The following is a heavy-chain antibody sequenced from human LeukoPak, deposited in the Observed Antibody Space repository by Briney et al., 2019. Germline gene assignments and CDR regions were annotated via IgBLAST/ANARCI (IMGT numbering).Heavy chain of an antibody. CDR3: ARGTQNYDFWSGYDVDTAIMDY. V-gene: IGHV1-18*01. Sequence: VASVKVSCKASGYTFTSYGISWVRQAPGQGLEWMGWISAYNGNTNYAQKLQGRVTMTTDTSTSTAYMELRSLRSDDTAVYYCARGTQNYDFWSGYDVDTAIMDYWGQGTLVTVSS. D-gene: IGHD3-3*01. CDR1: GYTFTSYG. CDR2: ISAYNGNT. J-gene: IGHJ4*02.